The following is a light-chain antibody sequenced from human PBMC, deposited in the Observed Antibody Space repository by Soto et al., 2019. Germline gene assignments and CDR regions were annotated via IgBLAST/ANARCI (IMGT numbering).Light chain of an antibody. Sequence: QSALTQPASVSGSPGQSITISCTGTSSDVGRYNYVSWYQQHPGKAPKLMIYDVSNRPSGVSNRFSASNSGNTVSLTISGPQAEDEADYYCTSYTSRTTWVFGGGTKLTVL. CDR1: SSDVGRYNY. J-gene: IGLJ3*02. CDR2: DVS. V-gene: IGLV2-14*01. CDR3: TSYTSRTTWV.